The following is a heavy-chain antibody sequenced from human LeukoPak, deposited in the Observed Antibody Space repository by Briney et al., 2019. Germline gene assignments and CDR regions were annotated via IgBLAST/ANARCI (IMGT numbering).Heavy chain of an antibody. CDR1: GGSISSGSYY. CDR3: ARAAGAAFDY. V-gene: IGHV4-61*02. Sequence: PSETLSLTCTVSGGSISSGSYYWSWIRQPAGKGLEWIGRIYTSGSTNYNPSLKSRVTISVDTSKNQFSLKLTSVTAADTAMYYCARAAGAAFDYWGQGTLVTVSS. D-gene: IGHD1-26*01. J-gene: IGHJ4*02. CDR2: IYTSGST.